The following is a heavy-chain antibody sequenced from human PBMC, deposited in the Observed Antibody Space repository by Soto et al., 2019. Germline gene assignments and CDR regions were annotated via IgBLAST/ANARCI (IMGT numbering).Heavy chain of an antibody. J-gene: IGHJ5*02. Sequence: GASVKVSCKVSGYTLTELSMHWVQQAPGKGLEWMGGFDPEDGETIYAQKFQGRVTLTEDTSTDTAYMELSSLRSEDTAVYYCATGVPAAKAVVWFDPWGQGTLVTVSS. V-gene: IGHV1-24*01. CDR3: ATGVPAAKAVVWFDP. D-gene: IGHD2-2*01. CDR1: GYTLTELS. CDR2: FDPEDGET.